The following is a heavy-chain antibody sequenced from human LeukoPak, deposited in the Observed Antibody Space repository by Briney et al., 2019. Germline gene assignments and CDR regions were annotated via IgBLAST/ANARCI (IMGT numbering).Heavy chain of an antibody. D-gene: IGHD1-26*01. CDR1: GGSVSSAGYY. CDR3: ARHGARGGAFDI. V-gene: IGHV4-61*08. Sequence: SSETLSLTCTVSGGSVSSAGYYWSWIRQPPGKGLEWIGYIHYSGSTNYNPSLKSRVTTSVDMSKNQFSLNLSSVTAADTAVYYCARHGARGGAFDIWGQGTTVTVSS. CDR2: IHYSGST. J-gene: IGHJ3*02.